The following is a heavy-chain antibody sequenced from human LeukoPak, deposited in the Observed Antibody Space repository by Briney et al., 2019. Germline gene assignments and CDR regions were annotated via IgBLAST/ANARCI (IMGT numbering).Heavy chain of an antibody. D-gene: IGHD1-1*01. V-gene: IGHV1-69*05. Sequence: SVTVSCKASGGTFNSYAISWVRQAPGQGLEWMGRIIPIFGTANYAQKYQGRVTITTDESTSTAYMELSSLRSEDTAVYYCARVRRNWNAECAFDIWVQGRMVTVPS. CDR1: GGTFNSYA. CDR2: IIPIFGTA. CDR3: ARVRRNWNAECAFDI. J-gene: IGHJ3*02.